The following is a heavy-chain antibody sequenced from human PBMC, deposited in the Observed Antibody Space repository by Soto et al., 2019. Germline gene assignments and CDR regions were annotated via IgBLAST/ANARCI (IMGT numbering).Heavy chain of an antibody. V-gene: IGHV3-23*01. CDR3: AKEPGSAFGNYCDN. CDR1: QFTFSNYA. J-gene: IGHJ4*01. Sequence: EVQLLESGGALVQPGGSLRLSCAASQFTFSNYAMSWVRQPPGKGLEWVSGITGSGINTYYADSVKGRFTISRDNSKNTLYLQLRSLGAEDTAVYYWAKEPGSAFGNYCDNRGHGTLVTVSS. D-gene: IGHD3-10*01. CDR2: ITGSGINT.